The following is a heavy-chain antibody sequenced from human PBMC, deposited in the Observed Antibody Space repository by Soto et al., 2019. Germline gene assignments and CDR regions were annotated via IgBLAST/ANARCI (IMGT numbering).Heavy chain of an antibody. D-gene: IGHD6-19*01. CDR1: GGSISSSSYY. CDR3: ARQKYSIGWYSHYYGMDV. CDR2: IYYSGST. J-gene: IGHJ6*02. V-gene: IGHV4-39*01. Sequence: QLQLQESGPGLVKPSETLSLTCTVSGGSISSSSYYWGWIRQPPGKGLEWIGSIYYSGSTYYNPSLKSRVTISVDTSKNQFSLKLSSVTAADTAVYYCARQKYSIGWYSHYYGMDVWGQGTTVTVSS.